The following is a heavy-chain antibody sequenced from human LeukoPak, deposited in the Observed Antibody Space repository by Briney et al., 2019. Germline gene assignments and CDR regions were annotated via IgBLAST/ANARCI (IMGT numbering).Heavy chain of an antibody. CDR1: GGSISSGDYY. Sequence: PSETLSLTCTVSGGSISSGDYYWSWIRQPPGKGLEWIGYIYYSGSTYYHPSLKSRVTISVDTSKNQFSLKLSSVTAADTAVYYCARDGAALGIPNWFDPWGQGTLVTVSS. CDR2: IYYSGST. V-gene: IGHV4-30-4*08. J-gene: IGHJ5*02. CDR3: ARDGAALGIPNWFDP. D-gene: IGHD7-27*01.